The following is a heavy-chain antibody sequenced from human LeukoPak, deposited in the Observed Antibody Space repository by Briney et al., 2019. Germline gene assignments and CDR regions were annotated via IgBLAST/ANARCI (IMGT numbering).Heavy chain of an antibody. CDR1: GFTFSSYG. CDR2: IRHDESNK. Sequence: GGSLRLSCAASGFTFSSYGMHWVRQAPGKGLEWVAFIRHDESNKYYADSVKGRFTISRDNSKNTLYLQMDSLRAEDTAVYYCAKDHPVFSYWGQGTLVTVSS. CDR3: AKDHPVFSY. J-gene: IGHJ4*02. V-gene: IGHV3-30*02. D-gene: IGHD2/OR15-2a*01.